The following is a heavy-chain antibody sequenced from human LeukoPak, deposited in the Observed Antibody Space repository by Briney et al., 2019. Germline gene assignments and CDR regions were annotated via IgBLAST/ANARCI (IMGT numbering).Heavy chain of an antibody. Sequence: ASVKVSCKASGYTFTSYDINWVRQATGQGLEWMGWMNPNSGNTGYARKFQGRVTMTRNTSISTAYMELSSLRSEDTAVYYCARNTWFGEFYGMDVWGQGTTVTVSS. J-gene: IGHJ6*02. CDR1: GYTFTSYD. D-gene: IGHD3-10*01. CDR2: MNPNSGNT. V-gene: IGHV1-8*01. CDR3: ARNTWFGEFYGMDV.